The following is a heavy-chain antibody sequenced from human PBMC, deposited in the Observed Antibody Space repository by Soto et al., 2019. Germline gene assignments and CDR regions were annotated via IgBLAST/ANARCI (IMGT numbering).Heavy chain of an antibody. CDR3: ARDPAADDY. V-gene: IGHV3-21*06. J-gene: IGHJ4*02. D-gene: IGHD6-13*01. CDR2: ITSSSSYI. CDR1: GFTFSSYS. Sequence: EVQLVESGGGLVKPGGSLRLSCAASGFTFSSYSRNWVRQAPGKGLEWVSSITSSSSYIYYADSVKGRFTISRDDAKTSLYIQMNSLRAEDTALYYCARDPAADDYWGQGTLVTVSS.